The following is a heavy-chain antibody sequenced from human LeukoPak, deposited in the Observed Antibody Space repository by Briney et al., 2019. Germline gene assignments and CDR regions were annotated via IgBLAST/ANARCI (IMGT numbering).Heavy chain of an antibody. CDR3: ARPNSLSYGDWGH. CDR2: INHSGST. D-gene: IGHD4-17*01. V-gene: IGHV4-34*01. CDR1: GGSFSGYY. Sequence: SETLSLTCAVYGGSFSGYYWSWIRQPLGKGLEWIGEINHSGSTNYNPSLKSRVTISVDTSKNQFSLKLSSVTAADTAVYYCARPNSLSYGDWGHWGQGTLVTVSS. J-gene: IGHJ4*02.